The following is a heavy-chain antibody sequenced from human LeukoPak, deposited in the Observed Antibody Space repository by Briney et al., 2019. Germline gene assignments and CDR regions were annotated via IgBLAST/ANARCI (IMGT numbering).Heavy chain of an antibody. CDR3: ATARGCSNGVCSSIGLDY. Sequence: SETLSLTCTVSGVSISSGSYYWTWIRQPAGKGLEWIGRISTTGSSNYNPSLKSRVTISVDTSKNQFSLRLSSVTAADTAVYYCATARGCSNGVCSSIGLDYWGQGTLVTVSS. CDR1: GVSISSGSYY. CDR2: ISTTGSS. D-gene: IGHD2-8*01. V-gene: IGHV4-61*02. J-gene: IGHJ4*02.